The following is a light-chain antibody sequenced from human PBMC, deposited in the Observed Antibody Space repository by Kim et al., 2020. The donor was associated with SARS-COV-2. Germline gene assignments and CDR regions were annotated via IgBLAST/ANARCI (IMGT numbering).Light chain of an antibody. CDR1: SSDVGSYNL. Sequence: QSALTQPASVSGSPGQSITISCTGTSSDVGSYNLVSWYQQLPGKAPKLMIYEVTKRPSGVSNRFSGSKSGNTASLTISGLQAEDEADYYCCSYAGSSTLWVFGGGTQLTVL. J-gene: IGLJ3*02. CDR3: CSYAGSSTLWV. V-gene: IGLV2-23*02. CDR2: EVT.